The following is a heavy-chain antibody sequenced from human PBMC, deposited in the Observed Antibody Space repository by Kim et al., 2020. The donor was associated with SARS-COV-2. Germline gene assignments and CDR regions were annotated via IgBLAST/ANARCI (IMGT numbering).Heavy chain of an antibody. J-gene: IGHJ4*02. Sequence: SETLSLTCTVSGGSISSSSYYWGWIRQPPGKGLEWIGSIYYSGSTYYNPSLKSRVTISVDTSKNQFSLKLSSVTAADTAVYYCARRGDYVWGSYRYNAVYFDYWGQGTLVTVSS. CDR2: IYYSGST. CDR3: ARRGDYVWGSYRYNAVYFDY. CDR1: GGSISSSSYY. D-gene: IGHD3-16*02. V-gene: IGHV4-39*01.